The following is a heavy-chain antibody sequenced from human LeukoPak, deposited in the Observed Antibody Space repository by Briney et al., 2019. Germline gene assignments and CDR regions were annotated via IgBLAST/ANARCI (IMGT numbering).Heavy chain of an antibody. J-gene: IGHJ4*02. CDR3: ARTLLYDRRDCWRHFDS. Sequence: GGSLRLSCAASGFTFSSYWMTWVRQAPGKGLEWVANIKEDGSQKYYVDSVKGRFTISRDNAENSLFLQMNSLRAEGTAVYYCARTLLYDRRDCWRHFDSWGQGTLVTVSP. CDR1: GFTFSSYW. CDR2: IKEDGSQK. D-gene: IGHD3-22*01. V-gene: IGHV3-7*04.